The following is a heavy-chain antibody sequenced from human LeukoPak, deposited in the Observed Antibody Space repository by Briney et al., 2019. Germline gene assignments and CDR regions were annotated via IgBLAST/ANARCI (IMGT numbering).Heavy chain of an antibody. Sequence: GGSLRLSCAASGFTFSSYWMHWVRQAPVKGLEWVSAISGSGGSTYYADSVKGRFTISRDNSKNTLYLQMNSLRAEDTAVYYCAKDREEQLGLIGYYGMDVWGQGTTVTVSS. V-gene: IGHV3-23*01. J-gene: IGHJ6*02. D-gene: IGHD6-6*01. CDR1: GFTFSSYW. CDR2: ISGSGGST. CDR3: AKDREEQLGLIGYYGMDV.